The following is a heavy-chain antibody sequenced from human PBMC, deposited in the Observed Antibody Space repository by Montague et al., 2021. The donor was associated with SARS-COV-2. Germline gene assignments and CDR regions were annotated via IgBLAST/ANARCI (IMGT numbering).Heavy chain of an antibody. Sequence: SLRLSCAASGFTFSSYWMSWVRQAPGKGLEWVAHIKQDGSEKYYVDSVKGRFTISRDNAKNSLYLQMNSLRAEDTAVYYCARGGLYYYGSGSYWLPEHYYYYYGMDVWGQGTTVTVSS. CDR1: GFTFSSYW. CDR3: ARGGLYYYGSGSYWLPEHYYYYYGMDV. D-gene: IGHD3-10*01. J-gene: IGHJ6*02. V-gene: IGHV3-7*01. CDR2: IKQDGSEK.